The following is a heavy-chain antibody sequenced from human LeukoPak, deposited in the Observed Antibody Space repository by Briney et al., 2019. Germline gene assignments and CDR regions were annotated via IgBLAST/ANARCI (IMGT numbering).Heavy chain of an antibody. CDR2: ARNKAKSYTT. D-gene: IGHD3-16*01. Sequence: GGSLRLSCAASGFIFSDHYMDWVRQAPGKGLEWVGRARNKAKSYTTLYAASVEGRFTISRDDSENSLCLQMSSLRSEDTAVYYCARANAYSPLDYWGQGTLVTVSS. CDR1: GFIFSDHY. V-gene: IGHV3-72*01. J-gene: IGHJ4*02. CDR3: ARANAYSPLDY.